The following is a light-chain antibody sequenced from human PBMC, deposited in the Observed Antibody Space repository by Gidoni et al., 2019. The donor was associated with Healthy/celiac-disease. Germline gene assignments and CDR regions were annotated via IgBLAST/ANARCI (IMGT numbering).Light chain of an antibody. CDR1: QSPLHSNGYNY. CDR3: MQALQTPLT. Sequence: DIVMTQSPLSLPVTPGEPASISCRSSQSPLHSNGYNYLDWYLQKPGQSPQLLIYLGSNRASGVPDRFSGSGSGTDFTLKISRVEAEDVGVYYCMQALQTPLTFGGXTKVEIK. CDR2: LGS. J-gene: IGKJ4*01. V-gene: IGKV2-28*01.